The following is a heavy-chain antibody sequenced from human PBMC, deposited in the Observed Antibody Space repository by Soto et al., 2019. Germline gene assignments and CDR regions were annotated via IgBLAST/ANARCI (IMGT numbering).Heavy chain of an antibody. CDR1: GYTFSSYG. J-gene: IGHJ4*02. CDR2: ISAYNGNT. D-gene: IGHD2-2*01. CDR3: ARGAGGYYSSTSCAAHLVHY. V-gene: IGHV1-18*01. Sequence: QVQLVQSGAEVKKPGASVKVSCKASGYTFSSYGISWVRQAPGQGLEWMGWISAYNGNTNYAQKFQGRVTMTTDTNTSTAYMELRSLRSDDTAVYYCARGAGGYYSSTSCAAHLVHYWGQGTLVTVCS.